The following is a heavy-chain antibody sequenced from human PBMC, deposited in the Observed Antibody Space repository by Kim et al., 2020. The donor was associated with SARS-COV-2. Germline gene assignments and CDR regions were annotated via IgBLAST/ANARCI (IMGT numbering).Heavy chain of an antibody. CDR2: INWNGGSR. D-gene: IGHD6-13*01. CDR1: GFSFDDYG. J-gene: IGHJ3*02. Sequence: GGSLRLSCAASGFSFDDYGMSWVRQAPGKGLEWVSGINWNGGSRGYADSVKGRFTISRDNAKNSLYLQMNSLRAEDTALYHCARDRIADNAFDIWGQGTMVTVSS. V-gene: IGHV3-20*01. CDR3: ARDRIADNAFDI.